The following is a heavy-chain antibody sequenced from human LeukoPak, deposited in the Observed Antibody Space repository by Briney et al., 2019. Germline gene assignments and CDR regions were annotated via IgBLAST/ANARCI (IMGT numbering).Heavy chain of an antibody. D-gene: IGHD2-2*03. CDR3: AKDSMDIVVVPAANIIIGAFDI. CDR2: ISYDGSNK. V-gene: IGHV3-30*18. CDR1: GFTFSSYG. Sequence: PGGSLRLSCAASGFTFSSYGMHWVRQAPGKGLEWVAVISYDGSNKYYADSVKGRFTISRDNSKNTLHLQMNSLRAEDTAVYYCAKDSMDIVVVPAANIIIGAFDIWGQGTMVTVSS. J-gene: IGHJ3*02.